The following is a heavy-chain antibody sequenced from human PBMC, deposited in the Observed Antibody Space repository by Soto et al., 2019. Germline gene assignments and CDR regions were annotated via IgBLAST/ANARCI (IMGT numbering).Heavy chain of an antibody. CDR2: MNPKTGDS. CDR1: GYTFTSND. Sequence: QVQLVQSGAEVKKPGASVKVSCKASGYTFTSNDIYWLRQASGHGPEWMGWMNPKTGDSNSAEKFQGRRRMTRNTSTNTAYMELSSLTSEDTAVYYCARGRPGGGIKRSWFDPWGQGTLVTVAT. D-gene: IGHD1-1*01. J-gene: IGHJ5*02. CDR3: ARGRPGGGIKRSWFDP. V-gene: IGHV1-8*01.